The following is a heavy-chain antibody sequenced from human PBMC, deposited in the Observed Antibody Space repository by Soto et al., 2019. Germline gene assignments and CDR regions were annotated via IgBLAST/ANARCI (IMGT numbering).Heavy chain of an antibody. J-gene: IGHJ6*02. D-gene: IGHD2-2*01. Sequence: QVQLVESGGGLVKPGGSLRLSCAASGFTFSDYYMSWIRQAPGKGLEWVSYISSSGSTIYYADSVKGRFTISRDNAKNSLYLQMNSLRAEDTGVYSCAREVVVVSAAMKEDYYDYGMDVWGQGTTVTVSS. CDR2: ISSSGSTI. CDR3: AREVVVVSAAMKEDYYDYGMDV. V-gene: IGHV3-11*01. CDR1: GFTFSDYY.